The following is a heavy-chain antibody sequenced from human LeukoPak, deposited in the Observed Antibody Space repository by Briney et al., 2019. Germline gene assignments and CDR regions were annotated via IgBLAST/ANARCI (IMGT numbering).Heavy chain of an antibody. V-gene: IGHV4-4*07. Sequence: SETLSLTCSVSGASMKDYYWNWIRLSTGKGLEWIGRFYDTGSVIYNPSLKSRATLSVDTSKNHVYLKLTSVTAADTAVYYCVTGDTATTSRYAFEFWGPGTKVIVSS. J-gene: IGHJ3*01. D-gene: IGHD6-13*01. CDR3: VTGDTATTSRYAFEF. CDR1: GASMKDYY. CDR2: FYDTGSV.